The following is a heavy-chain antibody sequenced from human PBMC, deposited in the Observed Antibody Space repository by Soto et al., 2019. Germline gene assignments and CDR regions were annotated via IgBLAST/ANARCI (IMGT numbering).Heavy chain of an antibody. CDR1: GYTFTGYY. J-gene: IGHJ4*02. CDR3: VRGGDVLMVYAIQADY. V-gene: IGHV1-2*04. Sequence: QVQLVQSGAEVKKPGASVKVSCKASGYTFTGYYMHWVRQAPGQGLEWMGWINPNSGGTNYAQKFQGWVTMTRDTSISTAYMELSRLRSDDTAVYYCVRGGDVLMVYAIQADYWGQGTLVTVSS. D-gene: IGHD2-8*01. CDR2: INPNSGGT.